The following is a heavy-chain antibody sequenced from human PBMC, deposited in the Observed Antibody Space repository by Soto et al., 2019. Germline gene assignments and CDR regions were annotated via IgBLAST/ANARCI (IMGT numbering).Heavy chain of an antibody. CDR1: GFTFSKAW. J-gene: IGHJ4*02. CDR2: IKSKTDGGTT. V-gene: IGHV3-15*01. Sequence: GGSLRLSCAASGFTFSKAWMSWVRQAPGKGLEWVGRIKSKTDGGTTDHAASVKGRFTISRDDSENTLYLQMNNLKTEDTGLYYCTTYSYYFDYWGQGTLVTVSS. D-gene: IGHD2-21*01. CDR3: TTYSYYFDY.